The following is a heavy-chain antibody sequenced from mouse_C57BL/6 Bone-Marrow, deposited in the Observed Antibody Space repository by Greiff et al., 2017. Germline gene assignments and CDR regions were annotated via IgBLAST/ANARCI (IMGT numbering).Heavy chain of an antibody. CDR3: TTYDYDEGYYFDY. Sequence: DVQLQESGAELVRPGASVKLSCTASGFNIKDYYMHWVKQRPEQGLEWIGRIDPEDGDTEYAPKFQGKATMTADTSSNTAYLQLTSLTSEDTAVYYCTTYDYDEGYYFDYWGQGTTLTVSS. D-gene: IGHD2-4*01. J-gene: IGHJ2*01. CDR2: IDPEDGDT. V-gene: IGHV14-1*01. CDR1: GFNIKDYY.